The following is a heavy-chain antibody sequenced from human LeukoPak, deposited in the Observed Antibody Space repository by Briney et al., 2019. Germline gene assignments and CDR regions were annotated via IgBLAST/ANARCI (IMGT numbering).Heavy chain of an antibody. CDR3: AKEGPLYCSGGSCYSQYGMDV. CDR1: GFTFDDYA. V-gene: IGHV3-9*01. Sequence: GGSLRLSCAASGFTFDDYAMHWVRQAPGKGLEWVSGISWNSGSIGYADSVKGRFTISRDNAKNSLYLQMNSLRAEDTALYYCAKEGPLYCSGGSCYSQYGMDVWGQGTTVTVSS. D-gene: IGHD2-15*01. J-gene: IGHJ6*02. CDR2: ISWNSGSI.